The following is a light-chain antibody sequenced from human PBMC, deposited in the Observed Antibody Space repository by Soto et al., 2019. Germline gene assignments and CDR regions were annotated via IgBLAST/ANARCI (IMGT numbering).Light chain of an antibody. CDR2: EGS. J-gene: IGLJ2*01. CDR1: SSDVGSYNL. V-gene: IGLV2-23*01. Sequence: QAVVTQPASVSGSPGQSITISCTGTSSDVGSYNLVSWYQQHPGKAPKLMIYEGSKRPSGVSNHFSGSKSGNTASLTISGLQAEDEADYYCCSYAGSSTVIFGGGTKLTVL. CDR3: CSYAGSSTVI.